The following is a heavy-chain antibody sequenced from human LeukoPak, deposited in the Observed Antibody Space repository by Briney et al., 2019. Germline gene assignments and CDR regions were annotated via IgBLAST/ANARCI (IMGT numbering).Heavy chain of an antibody. V-gene: IGHV3-64*01. CDR2: ISSNGGST. D-gene: IGHD2/OR15-2a*01. J-gene: IGHJ3*02. CDR1: GFTFSSYA. Sequence: GRSLRLSCAASGFTFSSYAMHWVRQAPGKGLEYVSAISSNGGSTYYANSVKGRFTISRDNSKNTLYLQMGSLRAEDMAVYYCARELYPGAFDIWGQGTMVTVSS. CDR3: ARELYPGAFDI.